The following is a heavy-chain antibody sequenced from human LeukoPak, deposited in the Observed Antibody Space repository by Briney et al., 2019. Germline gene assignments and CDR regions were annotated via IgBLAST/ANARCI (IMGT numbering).Heavy chain of an antibody. J-gene: IGHJ4*02. CDR2: IHYSGST. V-gene: IGHV4-59*01. CDR3: ARLYYHDSSGYPYFDY. Sequence: SETLSLTCTVPGGSISSDYWSWIRQSPGKGLEWIGYIHYSGSTSYNPSLTSRVTISVDTSKNQFSLKLSSVTAADTAVYYCARLYYHDSSGYPYFDYWGQGTLVTVSS. D-gene: IGHD3-22*01. CDR1: GGSISSDY.